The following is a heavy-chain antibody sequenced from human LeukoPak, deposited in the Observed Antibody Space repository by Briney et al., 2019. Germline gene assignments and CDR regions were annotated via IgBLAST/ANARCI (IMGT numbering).Heavy chain of an antibody. CDR1: GFTFRSFW. CDR3: ARSATDAFDI. J-gene: IGHJ3*02. D-gene: IGHD3-3*01. V-gene: IGHV3-74*01. Sequence: GGSLRLSCAASGFTFRSFWMHWVRQGPGKGLVWVSHMNGDGTSISYADSVKGRFTIPRDNAKNTLYLQMNRLKAEDTAVYYCARSATDAFDIWGQGTMVTVSS. CDR2: MNGDGTSI.